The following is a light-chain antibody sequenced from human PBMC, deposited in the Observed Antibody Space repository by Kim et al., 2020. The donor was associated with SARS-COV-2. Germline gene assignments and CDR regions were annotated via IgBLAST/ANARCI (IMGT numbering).Light chain of an antibody. V-gene: IGKV3-15*01. Sequence: IVMTQSPATLSVSPGDRATLSCRASQSVRTNLAWYQQKPGQAPRLLIYGASTRATGFPARFSGSGSGTEFTLTISSLQSEDFAVYYCQQYDRWPPRYTFGQGTKLQI. CDR1: QSVRTN. CDR2: GAS. J-gene: IGKJ2*01. CDR3: QQYDRWPPRYT.